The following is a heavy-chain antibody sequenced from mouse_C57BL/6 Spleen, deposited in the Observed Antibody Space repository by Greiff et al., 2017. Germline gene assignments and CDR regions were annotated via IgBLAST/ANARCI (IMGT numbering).Heavy chain of an antibody. D-gene: IGHD3-2*01. CDR2: IYPGSGNT. Sequence: QVQLQQSGAELVRPGASVKLSCKASGYTFTDYYINWVKQRPGQGLEWIARIYPGSGNTYYNEKFKGKATLTAEKSSSTAYMQLSSLTSEDSAVYFCARERQIYCDYWGQGTTLAVSS. CDR3: ARERQIYCDY. J-gene: IGHJ2*01. V-gene: IGHV1-76*01. CDR1: GYTFTDYY.